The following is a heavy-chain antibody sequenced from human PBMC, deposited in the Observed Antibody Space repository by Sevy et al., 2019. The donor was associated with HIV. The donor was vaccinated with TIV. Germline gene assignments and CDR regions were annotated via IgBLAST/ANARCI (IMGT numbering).Heavy chain of an antibody. CDR2: IIPIFGTA. Sequence: AAVKVSCKASGGTFSSYAISWVGQAPGQGLEWMGGIIPIFGTANYAQKFQGRVTITADKSTSTAYMELSSLRSEDTAVYDCARDRGDYGDLPIAHDAFDIWGQGTKVTVSS. D-gene: IGHD4-17*01. J-gene: IGHJ3*02. CDR3: ARDRGDYGDLPIAHDAFDI. CDR1: GGTFSSYA. V-gene: IGHV1-69*06.